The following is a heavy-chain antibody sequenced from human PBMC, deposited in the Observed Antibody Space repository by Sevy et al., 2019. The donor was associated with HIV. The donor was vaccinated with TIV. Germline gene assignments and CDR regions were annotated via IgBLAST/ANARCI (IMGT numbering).Heavy chain of an antibody. CDR2: ISSGSSYK. Sequence: GGSLRLSCEASGFTFRDYSMNWVRQAPGKGLEWVSSISSGSSYKKYGDSVKGRFTISRDNAKNSLYLQLNSLRAEDTAVYYCTRVYYYDTSGSHYWGQGTLVTVSS. CDR1: GFTFRDYS. J-gene: IGHJ4*02. CDR3: TRVYYYDTSGSHY. D-gene: IGHD3-22*01. V-gene: IGHV3-21*01.